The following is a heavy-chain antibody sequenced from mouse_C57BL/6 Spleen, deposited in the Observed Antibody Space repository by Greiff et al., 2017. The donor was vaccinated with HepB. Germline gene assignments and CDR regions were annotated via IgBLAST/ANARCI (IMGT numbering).Heavy chain of an antibody. V-gene: IGHV5-4*01. D-gene: IGHD2-3*01. CDR2: ISDGGSYT. CDR1: GFTFSSYA. CDR3: ARDFYDGYWFAY. Sequence: EVHLVESGGGLVKPGGSLKLSCAASGFTFSSYAMSWVRQTPEKRLEWVATISDGGSYTYYPDNVKGRFTISRDNAKNNLYLQMSHLKSEDTAMYYCARDFYDGYWFAYWGQGTLVTVSA. J-gene: IGHJ3*01.